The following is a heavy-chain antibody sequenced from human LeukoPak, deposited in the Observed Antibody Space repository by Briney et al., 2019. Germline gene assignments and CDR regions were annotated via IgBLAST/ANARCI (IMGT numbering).Heavy chain of an antibody. J-gene: IGHJ4*02. Sequence: ASETLSLTCTVSGGSISSDSYYWGWIRQPPGKGLEWIGSIYSSGSTYYNASLQSRVTISIETSKNQISLRLNSVTAADTAMYYCAKSGGYGLIDYWGQGTLVTVSS. CDR2: IYSSGST. CDR1: GGSISSDSYY. CDR3: AKSGGYGLIDY. V-gene: IGHV4-39*01. D-gene: IGHD1-26*01.